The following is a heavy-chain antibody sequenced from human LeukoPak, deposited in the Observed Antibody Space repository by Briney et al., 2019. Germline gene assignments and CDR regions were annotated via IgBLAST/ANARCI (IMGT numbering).Heavy chain of an antibody. CDR1: GGSVSSGNYF. V-gene: IGHV4-61*01. D-gene: IGHD2-15*01. J-gene: IGHJ5*02. CDR2: IFYTGST. Sequence: PSETLSLTCTVSGGSVSSGNYFWTWIRQPPGKGLEWLGYIFYTGSTNYNPSLKSRVTISVDTSKNQFSLKLSSVTAADTAVYYCARTGGYCSGGSCYSGWFDPWGQGTLVTVSS. CDR3: ARTGGYCSGGSCYSGWFDP.